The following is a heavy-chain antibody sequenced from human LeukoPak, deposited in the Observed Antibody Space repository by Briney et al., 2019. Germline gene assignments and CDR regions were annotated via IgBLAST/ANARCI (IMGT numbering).Heavy chain of an antibody. CDR1: GFTFSSYA. Sequence: PGGSLRLSCAASGFTFSSYAMSWVRQAPGKGLKWVSAISGSGGSTYYADSVKGRFTISRDNSKNTLYLQINSLRAEDTAVYYCAKRKGIAAAVDFDYWGQGTLVTVSS. J-gene: IGHJ4*02. V-gene: IGHV3-23*01. CDR2: ISGSGGST. CDR3: AKRKGIAAAVDFDY. D-gene: IGHD6-13*01.